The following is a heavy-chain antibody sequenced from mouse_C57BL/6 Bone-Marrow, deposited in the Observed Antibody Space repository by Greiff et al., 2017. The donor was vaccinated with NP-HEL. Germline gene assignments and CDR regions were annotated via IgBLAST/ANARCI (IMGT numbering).Heavy chain of an antibody. J-gene: IGHJ4*01. CDR3: AKKPKYGNYYYAMDY. D-gene: IGHD2-1*01. V-gene: IGHV2-5*01. Sequence: VKLVESGPGLVQPSQSLSITCTVSGFSLTSYGVHWVRQSPGQGLEWLGVICRGGSTAYNAAFMYRLSITKDNSKSQVFFKMNSPQADDTAIYYCAKKPKYGNYYYAMDYWGQGTSVTVSS. CDR2: ICRGGST. CDR1: GFSLTSYG.